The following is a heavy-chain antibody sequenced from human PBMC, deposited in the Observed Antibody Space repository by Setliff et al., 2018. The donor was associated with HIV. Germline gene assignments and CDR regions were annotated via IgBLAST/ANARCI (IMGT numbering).Heavy chain of an antibody. CDR2: IN. Sequence: SETLSLTCTASGDSMNGYYWTWILQPAGKALEWIGRINNFKPSLRSRVSMSIDTSKNQFSLKVRYVTATDTAIYYCAREIWGQVAHVPYGMDVWGQGTTVTVSS. CDR1: GDSMNGYY. CDR3: AREIWGQVAHVPYGMDV. J-gene: IGHJ6*02. D-gene: IGHD5-12*01. V-gene: IGHV4-4*07.